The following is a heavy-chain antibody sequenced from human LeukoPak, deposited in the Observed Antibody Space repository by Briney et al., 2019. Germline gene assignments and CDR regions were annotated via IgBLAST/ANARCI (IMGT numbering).Heavy chain of an antibody. Sequence: GGSLRLSCAASGFAFSSYSMNWVRQAPGKGLEWVSYIGTSSSPKYYADSVKGRFTISRDDDKNSIYLQMDSLRDEDTAVYYCARGNRGLSPDYWGQGTLVTVSS. V-gene: IGHV3-48*02. CDR1: GFAFSSYS. CDR2: IGTSSSPK. J-gene: IGHJ4*02. CDR3: ARGNRGLSPDY. D-gene: IGHD1-14*01.